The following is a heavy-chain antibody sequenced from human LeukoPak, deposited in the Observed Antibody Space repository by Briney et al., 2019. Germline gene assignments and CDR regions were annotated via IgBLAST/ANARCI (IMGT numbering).Heavy chain of an antibody. D-gene: IGHD4-23*01. Sequence: GGSLRLSCAASGFTFSNFWMNWVRQAPGKGLEWVANIKQDGSEKYYVDSVKGRFTISRDNARNSLYLQMNSLRAEDTAVYYCARDPHYGGKDPGGWGQGTMVTVSS. J-gene: IGHJ3*01. CDR2: IKQDGSEK. CDR1: GFTFSNFW. V-gene: IGHV3-7*01. CDR3: ARDPHYGGKDPGG.